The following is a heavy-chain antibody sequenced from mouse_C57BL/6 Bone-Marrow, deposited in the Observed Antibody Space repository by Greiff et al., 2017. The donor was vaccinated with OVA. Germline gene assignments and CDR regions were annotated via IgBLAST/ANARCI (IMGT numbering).Heavy chain of an antibody. J-gene: IGHJ1*03. V-gene: IGHV5-4*03. CDR2: ISDGGSYT. CDR3: AFDGYYWYFDV. D-gene: IGHD2-3*01. CDR1: GFTFSSYA. Sequence: EVMLVESGGGLVKPGGSLKLSCAASGFTFSSYAMSWVRQTPEKRLEWVATISDGGSYTYYPDNVKGRVTISRDNAKNNLYLQMSHLKSEDTAMYYCAFDGYYWYFDVWGTGTTVTVSS.